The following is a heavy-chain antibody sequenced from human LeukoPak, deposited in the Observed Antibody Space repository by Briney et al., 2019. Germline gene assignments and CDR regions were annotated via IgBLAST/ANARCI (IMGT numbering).Heavy chain of an antibody. CDR2: IYYSGST. CDR1: GGSISSYY. CDR3: ARAGYSSSWRSHYYYGMDV. V-gene: IGHV4-59*01. J-gene: IGHJ6*02. Sequence: PSETPSLTCTVSGGSISSYYWSWIRQPPGKGLEWIGYIYYSGSTNYNPSLKSRVTISVDTSKNQFSLKLSSVTAADTAVYYCARAGYSSSWRSHYYYGMDVWGQGTTVTVS. D-gene: IGHD6-13*01.